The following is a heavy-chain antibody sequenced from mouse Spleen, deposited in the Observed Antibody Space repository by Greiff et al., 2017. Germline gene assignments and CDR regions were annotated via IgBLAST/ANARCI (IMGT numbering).Heavy chain of an antibody. V-gene: IGHV5-9-2*01. CDR1: GFTFSSYG. Sequence: EVQVVESGGGLVKPGGSLKLSCAASGFTFSSYGMSWVRQTPEKRLEWVATISGGGSYTYYPDSVKGRFTISRDNAKNNLYLQMSSLRSEDTALYYCARQDYGSSLDYWGQGTTLTVSS. D-gene: IGHD1-1*01. CDR3: ARQDYGSSLDY. J-gene: IGHJ2*01. CDR2: ISGGGSYT.